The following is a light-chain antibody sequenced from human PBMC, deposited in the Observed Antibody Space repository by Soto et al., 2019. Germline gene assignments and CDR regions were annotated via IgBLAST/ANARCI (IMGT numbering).Light chain of an antibody. CDR2: GAS. J-gene: IGKJ4*01. V-gene: IGKV3-15*01. Sequence: EIVMTQSPATLSVSPGERATLSCRASQTVWSTLAWYQQRPGQAPRLLIYGASTRATGIPARFSGSGSGTEFTLSISSLQSEDVAVYYCQQYNKWPLTFGGGTKVEIK. CDR1: QTVWST. CDR3: QQYNKWPLT.